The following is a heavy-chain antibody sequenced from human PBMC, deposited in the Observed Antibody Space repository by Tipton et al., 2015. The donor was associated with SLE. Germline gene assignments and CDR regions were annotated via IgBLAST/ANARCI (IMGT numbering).Heavy chain of an antibody. V-gene: IGHV4-39*01. CDR1: GVSITNRNDY. J-gene: IGHJ3*01. CDR3: ARQDVPSRTFNL. CDR2: IYYNGGA. Sequence: TLSLTCTVSGVSITNRNDYWAWIRQTPGKGLEWIGSIYYNGGAYYNPSLKSRVTISVDTSKNQFSLKMISVTAADPAIYHCARQDVPSRTFNLWGQGTMVTVSS. D-gene: IGHD2-2*01.